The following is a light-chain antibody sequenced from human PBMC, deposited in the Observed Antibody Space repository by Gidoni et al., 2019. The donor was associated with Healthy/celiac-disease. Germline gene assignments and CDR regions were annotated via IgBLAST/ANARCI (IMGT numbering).Light chain of an antibody. CDR2: GAS. CDR3: QQYGSSPPWT. CDR1: QSVSSSY. V-gene: IGKV3-20*01. Sequence: DIVLTQSPGPLSLSPGERATHSCRASQSVSSSYLAWYQQKPGQAPRLLIYGASSRATGIPDRCSGSGSVTDFTLTISRREPEDFAVYYCQQYGSSPPWTFGQGTKVEIK. J-gene: IGKJ1*01.